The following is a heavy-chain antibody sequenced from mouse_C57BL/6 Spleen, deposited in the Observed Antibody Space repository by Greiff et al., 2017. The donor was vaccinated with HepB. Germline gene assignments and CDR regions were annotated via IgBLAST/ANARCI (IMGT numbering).Heavy chain of an antibody. D-gene: IGHD2-4*01. Sequence: QVQLQQPGAELVRPGSSVKLSCKASGYTFTSYWMDWVKQRPGQGLEWIGNIYPSDSETHYNQKFKDKATLTVDKSSSTAYMQLSSLTSEDSAVYYCARRGDYEDAMDYWGQGTSVTVSS. CDR1: GYTFTSYW. J-gene: IGHJ4*01. CDR3: ARRGDYEDAMDY. V-gene: IGHV1-61*01. CDR2: IYPSDSET.